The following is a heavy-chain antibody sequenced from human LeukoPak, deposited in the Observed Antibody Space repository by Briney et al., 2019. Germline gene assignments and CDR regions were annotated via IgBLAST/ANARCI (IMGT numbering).Heavy chain of an antibody. V-gene: IGHV4-59*01. D-gene: IGHD3-22*01. Sequence: SETLSLTCTVSAGSISGYYWSWIRQPPGKGLEWIGYLYYGGSTNYNPSLKRRVTMSVDTSKNQFSLKLNSVTAADTAVYYCACSYDTSGYYYAGAAFDIWGQGTMVTVSS. CDR3: ACSYDTSGYYYAGAAFDI. CDR2: LYYGGST. J-gene: IGHJ3*02. CDR1: AGSISGYY.